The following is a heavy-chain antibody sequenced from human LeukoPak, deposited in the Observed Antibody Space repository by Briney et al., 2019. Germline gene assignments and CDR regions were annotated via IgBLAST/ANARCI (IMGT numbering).Heavy chain of an antibody. CDR3: ARVHRDRRRLLWFGELPPSPQPIYYFDY. D-gene: IGHD3-10*01. CDR2: INAGNGNT. J-gene: IGHJ4*02. V-gene: IGHV1-3*01. Sequence: VASVKVSCKASGYTFTSYAMHWVRQAPGQRLEWMGWINAGNGNTKYSQKFQGRVTTTRDTSASTAYMELSSLRSEDTAVYYCARVHRDRRRLLWFGELPPSPQPIYYFDYWGQGTLVTVSS. CDR1: GYTFTSYA.